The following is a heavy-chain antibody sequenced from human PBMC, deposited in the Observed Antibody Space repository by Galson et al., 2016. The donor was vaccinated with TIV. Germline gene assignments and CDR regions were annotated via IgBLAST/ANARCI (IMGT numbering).Heavy chain of an antibody. CDR2: IYQSGST. CDR3: ARHSLWFGELGGFDY. Sequence: ETLSLTCAVSGYSITSGYYWGWIRQPPGKGLEWIGSIYQSGSTYYNPSLKSRVTISIDTSKNQFSLRLTYVTAADTAVYYCARHSLWFGELGGFDYWGQGTVVTVSS. D-gene: IGHD3-10*01. CDR1: GYSITSGYY. V-gene: IGHV4-38-2*01. J-gene: IGHJ4*02.